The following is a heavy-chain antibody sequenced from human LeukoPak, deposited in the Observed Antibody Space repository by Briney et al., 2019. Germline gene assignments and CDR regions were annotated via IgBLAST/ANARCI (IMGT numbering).Heavy chain of an antibody. CDR2: ISYDGSNK. Sequence: PGRSLRLSCAASGFTISSYAMHWVRQAPGKGLERVAVISYDGSNKYYADSVKGRFTISRDNSKNTLYLQMNSLRAEDTAVYYCARDHPHGDRGCSAFDIWGQGTMVTVSS. J-gene: IGHJ3*02. V-gene: IGHV3-30*04. CDR1: GFTISSYA. D-gene: IGHD4-17*01. CDR3: ARDHPHGDRGCSAFDI.